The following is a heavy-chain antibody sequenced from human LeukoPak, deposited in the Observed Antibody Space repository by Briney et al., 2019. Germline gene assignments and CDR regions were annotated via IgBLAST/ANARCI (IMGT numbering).Heavy chain of an antibody. CDR3: ARDDPGYCSGGSCGDDAFDI. CDR2: INPNSGGT. V-gene: IGHV1-2*02. D-gene: IGHD2-15*01. Sequence: GASVKVSCKASGYTFTTYGISWVRLAPGQGLEWMGWINPNSGGTNYAQKFQGRVTMTRDTSISTAYMELSRLRSDDTAVYYCARDDPGYCSGGSCGDDAFDIWGQGTMVTVSS. CDR1: GYTFTTYG. J-gene: IGHJ3*02.